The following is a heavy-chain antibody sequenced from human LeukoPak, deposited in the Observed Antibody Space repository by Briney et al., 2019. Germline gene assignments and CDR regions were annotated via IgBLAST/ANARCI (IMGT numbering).Heavy chain of an antibody. Sequence: SETLSLTCAVSGYSISSGYYRGWIRQPPGKGLEWIGSIYHSGSTYYNPSLKSRVTISVDTSKNQFSLKLSSVTAADTAVYYCARLWWELLGGFDYWGQGTLVTVSS. CDR2: IYHSGST. V-gene: IGHV4-38-2*01. CDR3: ARLWWELLGGFDY. D-gene: IGHD1-26*01. J-gene: IGHJ4*02. CDR1: GYSISSGYY.